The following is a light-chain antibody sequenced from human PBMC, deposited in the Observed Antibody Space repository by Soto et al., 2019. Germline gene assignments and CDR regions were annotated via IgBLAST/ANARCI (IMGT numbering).Light chain of an antibody. V-gene: IGKV3-15*01. Sequence: EIVMTQSPATLSVSPGERATLSCRASQSVSSNLAWYQQQPGQAPRLLIYGASIRATGIPARFSGSGSGTEFSLSISSLQSEDFAVYYCQQYNSWPPMYTFVQGTKLEIK. CDR1: QSVSSN. CDR2: GAS. J-gene: IGKJ2*01. CDR3: QQYNSWPPMYT.